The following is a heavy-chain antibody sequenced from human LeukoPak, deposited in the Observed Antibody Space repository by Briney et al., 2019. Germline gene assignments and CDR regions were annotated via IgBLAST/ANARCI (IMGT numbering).Heavy chain of an antibody. CDR1: GYSFXSYW. CDR2: IYPGDSXX. CDR3: ARGMSSGWSGADY. J-gene: IGHJ4*02. D-gene: IGHD6-19*01. V-gene: IGHV5-51*01. Sequence: GESLKISCKGSGYSFXSYWIGWVRQMPGXXXXXXGXIYPGDSXXXXXXXXXXXXTISXDKXIXXXYLQXSSLKASDTAMYYCARGMSSGWSGADYWGQGTLVTVSS.